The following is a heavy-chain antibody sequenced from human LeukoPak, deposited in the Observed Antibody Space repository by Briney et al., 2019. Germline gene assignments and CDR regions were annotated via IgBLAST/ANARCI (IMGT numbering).Heavy chain of an antibody. CDR1: GFKFSDFW. J-gene: IGHJ4*02. V-gene: IGHV3-7*01. D-gene: IGHD6-19*01. Sequence: GGSLRLSCAASGFKFSDFWMTWVRQTPGKGLEWVANIKEDGSEEYHVDSVKGRFTISRDNTKSSLFLQMNSLRAEDTAVYYCARDRYSSPAFDYWGQGTLVTVSS. CDR2: IKEDGSEE. CDR3: ARDRYSSPAFDY.